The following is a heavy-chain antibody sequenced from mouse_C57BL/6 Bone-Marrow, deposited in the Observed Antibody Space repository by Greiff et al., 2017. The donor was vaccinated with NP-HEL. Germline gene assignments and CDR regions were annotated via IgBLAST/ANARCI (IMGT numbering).Heavy chain of an antibody. V-gene: IGHV1-7*01. CDR2: INPSSGYT. J-gene: IGHJ4*01. CDR1: GYTFTSYW. CDR3: ARRRKQDYYAMDY. Sequence: VQLVESGAELAKPGASVKLSCKASGYTFTSYWMHWVKQRPGQGLEWIGYINPSSGYTKYNQKFKDKATLTADKSSSTAYMQLSSLTYEDSAVYYCARRRKQDYYAMDYWGQGTSVTVSS.